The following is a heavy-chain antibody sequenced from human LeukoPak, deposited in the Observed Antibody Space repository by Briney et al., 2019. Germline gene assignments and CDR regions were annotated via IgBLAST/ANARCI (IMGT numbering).Heavy chain of an antibody. CDR1: GFTLSSYS. Sequence: QPGGSLRLSCAASGFTLSSYSMNWVRQAPGQGLEWVSYISGITNTINYADSVKGRFTISRDNAKNSLYLQMSSLRAEDTAVYYCAREGTYYYDASGYYFDYWGQGTLVTVSS. D-gene: IGHD3-22*01. CDR2: ISGITNTI. J-gene: IGHJ4*02. CDR3: AREGTYYYDASGYYFDY. V-gene: IGHV3-48*04.